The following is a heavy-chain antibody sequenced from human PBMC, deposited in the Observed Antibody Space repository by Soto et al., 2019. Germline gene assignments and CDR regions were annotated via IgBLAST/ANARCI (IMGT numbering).Heavy chain of an antibody. V-gene: IGHV1-8*01. CDR2: INPNSGNT. D-gene: IGHD5-12*01. Sequence: ASVKVSCKASGYTFTSYDINWVRQATGQGLEWMGWINPNSGNTGYAQKFQGRVTMTTNTSTSTAYMELSSLRSEDTAVYYCARDSGYDWDPYYFDYWGQGTLVTVSS. CDR1: GYTFTSYD. J-gene: IGHJ4*02. CDR3: ARDSGYDWDPYYFDY.